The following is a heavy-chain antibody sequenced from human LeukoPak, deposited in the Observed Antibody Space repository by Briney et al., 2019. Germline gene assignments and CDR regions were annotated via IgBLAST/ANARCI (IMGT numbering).Heavy chain of an antibody. V-gene: IGHV4-4*07. Sequence: SETLSLTCTVSGDSISNYYWSWIRQPAGKGLEWIGRILTSGSTNYNPSLKSRVAISVDKSKNQFSLKLTSVTAADTAVYYCARDKSVGYSLSMDVWGKGTTVTVSS. CDR3: ARDKSVGYSLSMDV. D-gene: IGHD2-15*01. CDR1: GDSISNYY. J-gene: IGHJ6*03. CDR2: ILTSGST.